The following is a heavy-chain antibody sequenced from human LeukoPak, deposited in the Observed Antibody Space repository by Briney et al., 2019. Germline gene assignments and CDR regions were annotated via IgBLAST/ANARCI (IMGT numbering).Heavy chain of an antibody. J-gene: IGHJ4*02. V-gene: IGHV3-30*02. Sequence: PGGSLRLSCAASGFTFKYYGMHWVRQAPGKGLEWVAFIRSDGTHECYEDSVKGRFTISRDNSRNTLDLQMSGLRSEDTAMYFCARDGVASSDFWGQGTLVTVSS. CDR3: ARDGVASSDF. D-gene: IGHD5-12*01. CDR1: GFTFKYYG. CDR2: IRSDGTHE.